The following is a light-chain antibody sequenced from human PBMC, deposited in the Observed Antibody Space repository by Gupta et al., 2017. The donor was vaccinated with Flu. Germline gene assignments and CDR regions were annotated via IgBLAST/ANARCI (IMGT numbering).Light chain of an antibody. CDR3: LQDYKYVWA. Sequence: AIQMTQSPSSLSASVGDTVTITCRASQDIGNALGWYQQSPGRAPTLLVYAASILQSGVPSRFSGVGSGTDFTLTITSLQPEDFATYYCLQDYKYVWAFAQGTKVEIK. V-gene: IGKV1-6*01. CDR2: AAS. CDR1: QDIGNA. J-gene: IGKJ1*01.